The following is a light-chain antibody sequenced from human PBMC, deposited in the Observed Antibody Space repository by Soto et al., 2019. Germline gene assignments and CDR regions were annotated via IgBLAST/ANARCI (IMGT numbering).Light chain of an antibody. CDR1: RSNIGGHI. CDR3: ASWDDSLNGLV. Sequence: QSVLTQPPSLSETPGQRVTISCSGSRSNIGGHIVNWYQQLPGMAPKLLMSANNQRSSGVPERFSGSKSGSSASLAISGLQSEDEAAYYCASWDDSLNGLVFGGGTKLTV. V-gene: IGLV1-44*01. CDR2: ANN. J-gene: IGLJ2*01.